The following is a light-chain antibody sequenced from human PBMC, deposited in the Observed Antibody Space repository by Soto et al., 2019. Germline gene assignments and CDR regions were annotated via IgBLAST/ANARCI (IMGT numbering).Light chain of an antibody. CDR3: ATWDGSLTGYV. CDR2: STD. CDR1: SSNIGSNT. J-gene: IGLJ1*01. Sequence: QSVLTQPPSASGALGQRVTISCSGGSSNIGSNTVNWYQQPPGTAPKLLICSTDQRPSGVPDRFSGSKSGTSASLAISGLQSEDEADYYWATWDGSLTGYVFGTGTQRTVL. V-gene: IGLV1-44*01.